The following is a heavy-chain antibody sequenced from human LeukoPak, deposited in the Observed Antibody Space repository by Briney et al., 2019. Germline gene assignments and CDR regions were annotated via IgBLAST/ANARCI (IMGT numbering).Heavy chain of an antibody. J-gene: IGHJ6*02. CDR3: ARGGELLWFGELLANYYYYGMDV. V-gene: IGHV3-7*03. CDR1: GFTFSSYS. Sequence: GGSLRLSCAASGFTFSSYSMNWVRQAPGKGLEWVASINHNGNVNYYVDSVKGRFTISRDNAKNSLYLQMSNLRAEDTAVYYCARGGELLWFGELLANYYYYGMDVWGQGTTVTVSS. D-gene: IGHD3-10*01. CDR2: INHNGNVN.